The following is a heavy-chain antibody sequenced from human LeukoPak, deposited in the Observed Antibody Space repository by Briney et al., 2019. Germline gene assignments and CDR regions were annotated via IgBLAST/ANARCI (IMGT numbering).Heavy chain of an antibody. CDR1: GYTITSYG. CDR3: ARHPLFYGSSTSCYSRLYSSPMDWFDP. D-gene: IGHD2-2*01. CDR2: ISAYNGNT. Sequence: ASVKVSCKASGYTITSYGISWVRQAPGQGLEWMGWISAYNGNTNYAQKLQGRVTMTTDTSTSTAYMELRSLRSYDTAVYYCARHPLFYGSSTSCYSRLYSSPMDWFDPWGQGTLVTVSS. V-gene: IGHV1-18*01. J-gene: IGHJ5*02.